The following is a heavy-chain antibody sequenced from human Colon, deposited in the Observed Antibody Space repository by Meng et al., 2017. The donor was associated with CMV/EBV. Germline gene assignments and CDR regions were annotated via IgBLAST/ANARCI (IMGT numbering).Heavy chain of an antibody. J-gene: IGHJ4*02. CDR2: IIAGFGTA. CDR1: EDTFNNYA. V-gene: IGHV1-69*12. CDR3: ARTHGSSNYHYAGDF. Sequence: QAQLVESGAGVKKPGSSVAVSCKASEDTFNNYAFSWVRQAPGKGLGWMGGIIAGFGTAKFPQKFQGRVTISADESTSTLYMELRSLSSDDTAIYYCARTHGSSNYHYAGDFWGQGTLVTVSS. D-gene: IGHD3-10*01.